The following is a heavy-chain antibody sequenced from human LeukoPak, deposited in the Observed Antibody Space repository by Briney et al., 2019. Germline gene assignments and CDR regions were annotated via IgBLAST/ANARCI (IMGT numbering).Heavy chain of an antibody. J-gene: IGHJ4*02. D-gene: IGHD3-22*01. CDR2: IYYSGST. CDR1: GGSISSSSYY. Sequence: SETLSLTCTVSGGSISSSSYYWGWIRQPPGKGLEWIGSIYYSGSTYYNPSLKSRVTISVDTSKNQFSLKLSSVTATDTAVYYCARSSYDSSGYTNYWGQGTLVTVSS. CDR3: ARSSYDSSGYTNY. V-gene: IGHV4-39*07.